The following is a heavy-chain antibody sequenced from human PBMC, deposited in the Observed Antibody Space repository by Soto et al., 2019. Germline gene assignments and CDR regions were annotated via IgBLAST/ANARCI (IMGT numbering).Heavy chain of an antibody. Sequence: QVHLVQSGAEVKKPGASVKVSCKASRYTFTGYYIHWLRQAPGQGLEWMAWINPNSGGTKYARKFQGRVTMTRDTSNSTAYRELSRLRSDDRAVYYCARGGRGDMITFGGVIGDPFDIWGQGTMVTVSS. J-gene: IGHJ3*02. CDR2: INPNSGGT. CDR3: ARGGRGDMITFGGVIGDPFDI. V-gene: IGHV1-2*02. D-gene: IGHD3-16*02. CDR1: RYTFTGYY.